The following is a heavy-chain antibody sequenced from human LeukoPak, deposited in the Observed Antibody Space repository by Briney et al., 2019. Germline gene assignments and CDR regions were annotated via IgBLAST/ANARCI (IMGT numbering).Heavy chain of an antibody. CDR3: ARGYLNNDVHPHAFDI. Sequence: GGSLRLSCAASGFTFSSYWMHWVRQAPGKGLVWVSRINSDGSSTSYADSVKGRFTISRDKTSLFLQMNSLRAEDTALYYCARGYLNNDVHPHAFDIWGQGTLVTVSS. D-gene: IGHD3-10*02. V-gene: IGHV3-74*01. J-gene: IGHJ3*02. CDR2: INSDGSST. CDR1: GFTFSSYW.